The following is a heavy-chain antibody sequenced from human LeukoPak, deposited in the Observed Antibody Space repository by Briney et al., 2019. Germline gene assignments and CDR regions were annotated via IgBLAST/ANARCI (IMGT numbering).Heavy chain of an antibody. Sequence: ASVKVSCKASGYTFTSYDVNWVRQATGQGLEWMGWINPNSGGTNYAQKFQGRVTMTRDTSISTAYTELSRLRSDDTAVYYCARRYSGSYYIDYWGQGTLVTVSS. CDR2: INPNSGGT. CDR1: GYTFTSYD. CDR3: ARRYSGSYYIDY. V-gene: IGHV1-2*02. D-gene: IGHD1-26*01. J-gene: IGHJ4*02.